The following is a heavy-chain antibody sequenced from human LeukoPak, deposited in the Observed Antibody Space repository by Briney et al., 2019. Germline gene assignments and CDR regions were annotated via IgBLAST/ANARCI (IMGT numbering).Heavy chain of an antibody. D-gene: IGHD5-24*01. J-gene: IGHJ4*02. Sequence: GGSLRISCAASGFMFDDYAMHWVRQVPGRGLEWVSLISGDGVSSFYADSVKGRFTISRDNNNSSLSLQMRRLTTEDTAFYYCVREQFSHTSNYFDNWGQGILVTVSS. CDR1: GFMFDDYA. CDR2: ISGDGVSS. CDR3: VREQFSHTSNYFDN. V-gene: IGHV3-43*02.